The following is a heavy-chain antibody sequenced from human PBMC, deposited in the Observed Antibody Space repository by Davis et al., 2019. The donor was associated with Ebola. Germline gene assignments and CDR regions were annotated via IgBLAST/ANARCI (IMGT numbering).Heavy chain of an antibody. Sequence: AASVPVSCKASGYIFSNYPIHWVRQAPGQRLEWMGWINADNGNTKYSQNFQGRVTITRDTSASTVYMELSSLRSADTAVYYCARFLTTLVEVPGYWGRGTLVTVSS. CDR1: GYIFSNYP. V-gene: IGHV1-3*01. CDR2: INADNGNT. J-gene: IGHJ4*02. D-gene: IGHD3-22*01. CDR3: ARFLTTLVEVPGY.